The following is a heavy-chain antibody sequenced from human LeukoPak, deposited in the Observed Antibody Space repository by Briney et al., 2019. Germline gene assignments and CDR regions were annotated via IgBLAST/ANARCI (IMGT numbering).Heavy chain of an antibody. CDR2: IKQDGSQ. CDR3: ARGPDFGDRLDYFDY. V-gene: IGHV3-7*01. D-gene: IGHD4-17*01. CDR1: GFTSSMHW. J-gene: IGHJ4*02. Sequence: GGSLRLSCAASGFTSSMHWMGWVRQAPGKGLEWVASIKQDGSQYYVDSVKGRFFISRDNPKNSVSLQMNSLRGEDTAVYYCARGPDFGDRLDYFDYWGQGTLVTVS.